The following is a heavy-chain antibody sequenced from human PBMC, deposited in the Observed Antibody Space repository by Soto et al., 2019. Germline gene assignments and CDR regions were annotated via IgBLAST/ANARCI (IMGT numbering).Heavy chain of an antibody. CDR1: GFTFSSYS. Sequence: QPGGSLRLSCAASGFTFSSYSMNWVRQAPGKGLEWVSYSSSSSSTIYYADSVKGRFTISRDNAKNSLYLQMNSLRDEDTAVYYCARTFSVVPAAINGYWGQGTLVTVSS. J-gene: IGHJ4*02. CDR2: SSSSSSTI. CDR3: ARTFSVVPAAINGY. D-gene: IGHD2-2*01. V-gene: IGHV3-48*02.